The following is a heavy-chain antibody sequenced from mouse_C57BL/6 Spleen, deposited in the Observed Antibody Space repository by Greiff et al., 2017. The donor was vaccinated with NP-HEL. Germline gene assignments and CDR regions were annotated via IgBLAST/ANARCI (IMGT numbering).Heavy chain of an antibody. CDR2: ISDGGSYT. CDR3: ASWYFDY. V-gene: IGHV5-4*01. CDR1: GFTFSSYA. J-gene: IGHJ2*01. Sequence: EVQGVESGGGLVKPGGSLKLSCAASGFTFSSYAMSWVRQTPEKRLEWVATISDGGSYTYYPDNVKGRFTISRDNAKNNLYLQMSHLKSEDTAMYYCASWYFDYWGQGTTLTVSS.